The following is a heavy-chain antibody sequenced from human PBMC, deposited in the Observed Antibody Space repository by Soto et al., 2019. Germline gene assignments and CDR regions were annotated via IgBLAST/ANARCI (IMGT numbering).Heavy chain of an antibody. Sequence: GSLRLSCAASGFTFTRYSMNWVRQAPGKGLEWVSGISGSGGSTYYADSVKGRFTISRDNSKNTVYLQMNSLRAEDTAVYYCAKGQDYDFWSGSRGFDYWGQGTLVTVSS. CDR3: AKGQDYDFWSGSRGFDY. J-gene: IGHJ4*02. CDR2: ISGSGGST. V-gene: IGHV3-23*01. CDR1: GFTFTRYS. D-gene: IGHD3-3*01.